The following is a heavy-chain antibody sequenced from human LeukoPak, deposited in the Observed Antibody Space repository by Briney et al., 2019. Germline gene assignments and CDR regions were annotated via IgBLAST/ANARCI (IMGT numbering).Heavy chain of an antibody. J-gene: IGHJ4*02. D-gene: IGHD1-26*01. CDR2: IIPIFGTA. CDR1: GGTFSSYA. Sequence: SVKVSCKASGGTFSSYAISWVRQAPGQGVEWMGGIIPIFGTANYAQKFHGRVTITADESTSTAYMELRSLRSDDTAVYYCARDPSLIVGATISFFDYWGQGTLVTVSS. CDR3: ARDPSLIVGATISFFDY. V-gene: IGHV1-69*13.